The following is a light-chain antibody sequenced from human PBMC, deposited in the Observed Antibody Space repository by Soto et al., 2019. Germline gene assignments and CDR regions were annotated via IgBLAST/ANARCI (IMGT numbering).Light chain of an antibody. V-gene: IGKV1-39*01. CDR1: QSISNY. J-gene: IGKJ2*01. CDR2: AVS. Sequence: DIQMTQSPSSLSASVGDRVTITCRASQSISNYLNWYQQKPGKAPNLLIYAVSSWRSGVPSRFSGSGSGTDFTLTISSLQPEDFETYYCQQSYSTARTFGQGTKLEIK. CDR3: QQSYSTART.